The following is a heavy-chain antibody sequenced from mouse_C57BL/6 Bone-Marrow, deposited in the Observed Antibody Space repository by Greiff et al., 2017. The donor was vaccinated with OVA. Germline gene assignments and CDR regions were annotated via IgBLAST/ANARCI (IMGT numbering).Heavy chain of an antibody. J-gene: IGHJ2*01. CDR1: GYTFTGYW. Sequence: VQGVESGAELMKPGASVKLSCKATGYTFTGYWIEWVKQRPGHGLEWIGEILPGSGSTNYNEKFKGKATFTADTSSNTAYMQLSSLTTEDSAIYYCAIRDYYGSSYLYYFDYWGQGTTLTVSS. CDR3: AIRDYYGSSYLYYFDY. D-gene: IGHD1-1*01. V-gene: IGHV1-9*01. CDR2: ILPGSGST.